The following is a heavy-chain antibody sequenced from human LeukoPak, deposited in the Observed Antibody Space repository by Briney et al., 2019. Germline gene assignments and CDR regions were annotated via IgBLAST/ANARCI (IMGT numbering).Heavy chain of an antibody. Sequence: KPSETLSLTCTVSGGSISSYYWSWIRQPPGKGLEWIGYIYYSGSTNYNPSLKSRVTISVDTSKNQFSLKLSSVTAADTAVYYCARLGDYDFWSGYYPHNWFDPWGQRTLVTVSS. V-gene: IGHV4-59*01. J-gene: IGHJ5*02. CDR3: ARLGDYDFWSGYYPHNWFDP. CDR2: IYYSGST. D-gene: IGHD3-3*01. CDR1: GGSISSYY.